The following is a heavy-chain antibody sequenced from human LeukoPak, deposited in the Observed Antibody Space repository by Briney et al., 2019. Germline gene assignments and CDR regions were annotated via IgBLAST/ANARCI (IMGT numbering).Heavy chain of an antibody. CDR2: IFSSGST. D-gene: IGHD4-17*01. V-gene: IGHV4-61*02. CDR3: ARAADTVTTGYFNY. Sequence: SQTLSLTCTVSGASISSGTYSWSWIRQPAGKGLEWIGRIFSSGSTNYNPSLKSRVTISVDTSKNQFSLKLSSVTAADTAVYFCARAADTVTTGYFNYWGQGTLVNVSS. CDR1: GASISSGTYS. J-gene: IGHJ4*02.